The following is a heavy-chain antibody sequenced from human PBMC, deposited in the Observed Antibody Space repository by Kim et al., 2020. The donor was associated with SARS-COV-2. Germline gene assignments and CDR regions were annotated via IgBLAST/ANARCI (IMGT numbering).Heavy chain of an antibody. J-gene: IGHJ6*02. CDR2: INHSGST. CDR3: ARGRRIAAAVRYYYYYGMDV. Sequence: ETLSLTCAVYGGSFSGYYWSWIRQPPGKGLEWIGEINHSGSTNYNPSLKSRVTISVDTSKNQFSLKLSSVTAADTAVYYCARGRRIAAAVRYYYYYGMDVWGQGTTVTVSS. CDR1: GGSFSGYY. V-gene: IGHV4-34*01. D-gene: IGHD6-13*01.